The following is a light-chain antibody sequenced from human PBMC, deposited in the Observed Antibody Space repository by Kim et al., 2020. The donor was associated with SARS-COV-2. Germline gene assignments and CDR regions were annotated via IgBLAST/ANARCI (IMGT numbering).Light chain of an antibody. CDR1: SCNIGSNY. V-gene: IGLV1-47*02. J-gene: IGLJ1*01. Sequence: GQGITHSLSGRSCNIGSNYVYWYQQDQGTAPELLVYGDNKRPSGVPDRFSGSKSGSSASLAISGVGADDEADYYCQTWDDSRGDYVFGTGTKVTVL. CDR3: QTWDDSRGDYV. CDR2: GDN.